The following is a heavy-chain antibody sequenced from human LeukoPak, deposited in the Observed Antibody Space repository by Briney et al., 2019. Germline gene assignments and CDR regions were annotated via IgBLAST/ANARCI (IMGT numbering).Heavy chain of an antibody. CDR2: IYYSGST. V-gene: IGHV4-31*02. CDR3: ARGTLDSSGYPNYYFDY. J-gene: IGHJ4*02. Sequence: SWVRQAPGKGLEWVGYIYYSGSTYYNPSLKSRVTISVDTSKNQFSLKLSSVTAADTAVYYCARGTLDSSGYPNYYFDYWGQGTLVSVSS. D-gene: IGHD3-22*01.